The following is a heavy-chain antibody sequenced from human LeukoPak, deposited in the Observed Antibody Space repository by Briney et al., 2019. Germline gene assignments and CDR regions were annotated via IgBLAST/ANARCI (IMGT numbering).Heavy chain of an antibody. V-gene: IGHV1-69*04. Sequence: ASVKVSCKASGGTFSSYAISWMRQAPGQGLEWMGRIIPILGIANYAQKFQGRVTITADKSTSTAYMELSSLRSEDTAVYYCARELAGTSDWFDPWGQGTLVTVSS. CDR3: ARELAGTSDWFDP. D-gene: IGHD6-19*01. J-gene: IGHJ5*02. CDR1: GGTFSSYA. CDR2: IIPILGIA.